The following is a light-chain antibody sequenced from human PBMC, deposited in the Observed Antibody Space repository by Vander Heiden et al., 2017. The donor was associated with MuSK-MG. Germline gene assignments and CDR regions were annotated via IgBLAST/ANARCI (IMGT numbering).Light chain of an antibody. CDR2: SNS. CDR3: STWDDSVNGPV. J-gene: IGLJ2*01. CDR1: SSNIGSYT. V-gene: IGLV1-44*01. Sequence: QSVLTQPPSASAIPGQRVTISCSGSSSNIGSYTVNWYQQVPGTAPKLVMYSNSQRPSGVSERFSGSKSGTSASLAIRGLQSADEADYYCSTWDDSVNGPVFGGGTKLTVI.